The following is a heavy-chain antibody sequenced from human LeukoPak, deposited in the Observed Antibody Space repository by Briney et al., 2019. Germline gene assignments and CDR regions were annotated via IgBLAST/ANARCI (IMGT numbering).Heavy chain of an antibody. CDR3: ARVGHCSSTSCYHYFQH. D-gene: IGHD2-2*01. J-gene: IGHJ1*01. CDR1: GYTFTSYA. CDR2: IIPIFGTA. V-gene: IGHV1-69*05. Sequence: VASAKVSCKASGYTFTSYAISWVRQAPGQGLEWMGGIIPIFGTANYAQKFQGRVTITTDESTSTAYMELSSLRSEDTAVYYCARVGHCSSTSCYHYFQHWGQGTLVTVSS.